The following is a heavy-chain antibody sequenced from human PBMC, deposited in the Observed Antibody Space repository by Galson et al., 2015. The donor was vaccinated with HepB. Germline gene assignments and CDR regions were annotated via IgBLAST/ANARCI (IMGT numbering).Heavy chain of an antibody. CDR3: ARVLAYCSSTSCYPTLGWFDP. CDR1: GFTFSSYS. CDR2: ISSSSSTI. J-gene: IGHJ5*02. Sequence: SLRLSCAASGFTFSSYSMNWVRQAPGKGLEWVSYISSSSSTIYYADSVKGRFTISRDNAKNSLYLQMNSLRDEDTAVYYCARVLAYCSSTSCYPTLGWFDPWGQGTLVTVSS. D-gene: IGHD2-2*01. V-gene: IGHV3-48*02.